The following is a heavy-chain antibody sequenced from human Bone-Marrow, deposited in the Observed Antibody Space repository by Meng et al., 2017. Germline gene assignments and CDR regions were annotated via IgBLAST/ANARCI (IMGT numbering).Heavy chain of an antibody. D-gene: IGHD3-16*01. CDR1: GFYFPNAY. Sequence: ESGGGLVMLGESLRLSCAASGFYFPNAYMSWARQAPGKGLEWVGRIKSNPDGGTIDYAAAVKGRFTISRDDSKNMVYLQMNSLKSEDTAVYYCFGHIDYWGQGTLVTVAS. CDR2: IKSNPDGGTI. CDR3: FGHIDY. J-gene: IGHJ4*02. V-gene: IGHV3-15*01.